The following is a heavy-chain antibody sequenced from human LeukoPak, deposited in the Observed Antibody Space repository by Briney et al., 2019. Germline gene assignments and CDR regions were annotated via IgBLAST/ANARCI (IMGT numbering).Heavy chain of an antibody. J-gene: IGHJ4*02. V-gene: IGHV1-8*01. CDR1: GYTFTSYD. CDR3: AINYYGSGSYYHY. D-gene: IGHD3-10*01. Sequence: GAAVKVSCKASGYTFTSYDINWGRQATGQGLEWMGWMNPNSGNTGYAQKFQGRVTMTRNTSISTAYMELSSLRSEDTAVYYCAINYYGSGSYYHYWGQGTLVTVSS. CDR2: MNPNSGNT.